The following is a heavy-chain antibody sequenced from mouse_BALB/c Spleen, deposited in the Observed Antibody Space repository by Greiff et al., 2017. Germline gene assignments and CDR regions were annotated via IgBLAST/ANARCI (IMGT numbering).Heavy chain of an antibody. Sequence: VQLQQPGAELVKPGASVKLSCKASGYTFTSYWMHWVKQRPGQGLEWIGYINPYNDGTKYNEKFKGKATLTSDKSSSTAYMELSSLTSEDSAVYYCARGGYYYGSSYAMDYWGQGTS. D-gene: IGHD1-1*01. CDR3: ARGGYYYGSSYAMDY. V-gene: IGHV1-53*01. CDR2: INPYNDGT. CDR1: GYTFTSYW. J-gene: IGHJ4*01.